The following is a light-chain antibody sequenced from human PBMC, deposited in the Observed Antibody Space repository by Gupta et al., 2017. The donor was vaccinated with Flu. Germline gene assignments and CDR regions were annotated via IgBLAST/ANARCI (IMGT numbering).Light chain of an antibody. V-gene: IGLV1-44*01. CDR2: GDT. Sequence: QSVLTQPPSASGTPGQRVTISCSGSNSTLGSNDVNWYQQFPGAAPNLLIYGDTRRPSGVPDLFSGSRSGTSASLSISGLQSEEDADYYCASWDDGLSAVVFGGGTALTVL. CDR1: NSTLGSND. J-gene: IGLJ2*01. CDR3: ASWDDGLSAVV.